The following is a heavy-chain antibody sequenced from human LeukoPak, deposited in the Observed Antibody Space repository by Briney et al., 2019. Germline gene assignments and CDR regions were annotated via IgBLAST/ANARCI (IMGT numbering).Heavy chain of an antibody. CDR2: ISSSGSTI. D-gene: IGHD3-22*01. V-gene: IGHV3-11*04. CDR3: ASGEYERSGYDCDY. Sequence: GGSLRLSCAASGFTFSDYYMSWLRQAPGKGLAWVSYISSSGSTIYNAYSVNGQCTISRDNAKNSMYLQMNSLRAEDTAMDYCASGEYERSGYDCDYWGQGTLVTVTS. J-gene: IGHJ4*02. CDR1: GFTFSDYY.